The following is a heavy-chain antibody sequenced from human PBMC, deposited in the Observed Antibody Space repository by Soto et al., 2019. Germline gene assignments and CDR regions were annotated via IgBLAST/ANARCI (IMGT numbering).Heavy chain of an antibody. CDR3: VSHRTSVLTQAYFDD. J-gene: IGHJ4*02. V-gene: IGHV4-39*01. D-gene: IGHD2-8*01. CDR2: VYYRGRS. CDR1: GGAVSNSNDY. Sequence: PSGTLSLTCTVSGGAVSNSNDYWGWIGQSPGKGLEWIGSVYYRGRSYSKSSVKSRVPISVDTSKNQFSLNLNSVTASDTAVYYCVSHRTSVLTQAYFDDWGPGALVTVSS.